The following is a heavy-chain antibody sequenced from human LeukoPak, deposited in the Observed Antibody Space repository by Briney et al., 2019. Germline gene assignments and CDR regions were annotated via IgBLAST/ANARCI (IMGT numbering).Heavy chain of an antibody. J-gene: IGHJ6*03. CDR3: ARAGSPMVRGVIIGHYYYYMDV. Sequence: ASVKVSCKASGYTFTSYGISWVRQAPGQGLEWMGWISAYNGNTNYAQKLQGRGTMTTDTSTSTAYMELRSLRSDDTAVYYCARAGSPMVRGVIIGHYYYYMDVWGKGTTVTVSS. CDR2: ISAYNGNT. CDR1: GYTFTSYG. V-gene: IGHV1-18*01. D-gene: IGHD3-10*01.